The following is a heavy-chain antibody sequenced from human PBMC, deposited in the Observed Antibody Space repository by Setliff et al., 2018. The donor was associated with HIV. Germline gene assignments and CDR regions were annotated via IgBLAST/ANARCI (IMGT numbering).Heavy chain of an antibody. V-gene: IGHV4-39*07. CDR1: GGSVRNSRYY. CDR2: IFNDGSI. J-gene: IGHJ6*02. Sequence: SETLSLTCSVSGGSVRNSRYYWGWIRQPPGKGLEWIGSIFNDGSIHDNPSLKSRVTMSVDTSENQFSLKLRSVTAAETAVYYCARGGYSSSWYTYYGMDVWGQGTTVTV. CDR3: ARGGYSSSWYTYYGMDV. D-gene: IGHD6-13*01.